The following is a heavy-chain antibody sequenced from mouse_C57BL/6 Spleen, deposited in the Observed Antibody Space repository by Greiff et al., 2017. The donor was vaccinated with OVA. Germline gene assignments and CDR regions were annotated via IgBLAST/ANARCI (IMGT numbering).Heavy chain of an antibody. CDR1: GYSFTGYY. V-gene: IGHV1-42*01. Sequence: EVKLQESGPELVKPGASVKISCKASGYSFTGYYMNWVKQSPEKSLEWIGEINPSTGGTTYNQKFKAKATLTVDKSSSTAYMQLKSLTSEDSAVYYYARLNYWGQGTTLTVSS. CDR2: INPSTGGT. CDR3: ARLNY. J-gene: IGHJ2*01.